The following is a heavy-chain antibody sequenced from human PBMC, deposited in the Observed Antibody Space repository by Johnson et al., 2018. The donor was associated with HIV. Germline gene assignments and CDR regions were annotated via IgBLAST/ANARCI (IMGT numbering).Heavy chain of an antibody. CDR2: INWNGGST. CDR3: ASYNGIAGTSGDAFDI. Sequence: VQVVESGGGVVRPGGSLRLSCAASGFTFDDYGMSWVRQAPGKGLEWVSGINWNGGSTGYADSVKGRFTISRDNAKNSLYLQMNSLRAEDTALYYCASYNGIAGTSGDAFDIWGQGTMVTVSS. J-gene: IGHJ3*02. V-gene: IGHV3-20*04. D-gene: IGHD3-10*01. CDR1: GFTFDDYG.